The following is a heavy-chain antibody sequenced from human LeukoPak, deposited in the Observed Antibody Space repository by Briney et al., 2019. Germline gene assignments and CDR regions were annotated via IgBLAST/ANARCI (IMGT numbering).Heavy chain of an antibody. CDR1: GGSFSGYY. J-gene: IGHJ4*02. V-gene: IGHV4-34*01. Sequence: PSETLSLTCAVYGGSFSGYYWSWIRQPPGKGLEWIGEINHSGSTNYNPPLKSRVTISVDTSKNQFSLKLSSVTAADTAVYYCARDYYGSGNFDYWGQGTLVTVSS. D-gene: IGHD3-10*01. CDR3: ARDYYGSGNFDY. CDR2: INHSGST.